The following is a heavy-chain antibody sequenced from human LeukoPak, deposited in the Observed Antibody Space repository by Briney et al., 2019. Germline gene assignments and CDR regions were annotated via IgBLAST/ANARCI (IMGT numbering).Heavy chain of an antibody. CDR1: GFTFSSYA. CDR2: IWYDGSNK. V-gene: IGHV3-33*08. Sequence: GGSLRLSCAASGFTFSSYAMSWVRQAPGKGLEWVAVIWYDGSNKYYGDSVQGRFTISRDNSKNTLYLQVNSLRAEDTAVYYCARDRSMSGWYIDLWGRGTLVTVSS. CDR3: ARDRSMSGWYIDL. D-gene: IGHD2/OR15-2a*01. J-gene: IGHJ2*01.